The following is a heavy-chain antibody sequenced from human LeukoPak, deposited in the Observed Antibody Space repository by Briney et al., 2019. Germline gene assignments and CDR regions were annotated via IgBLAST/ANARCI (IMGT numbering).Heavy chain of an antibody. CDR1: GGSISSYY. Sequence: SETLSLTCTVSGGSISSYYWSWIRQPAGKGLEWIGRIYTSGSTNYNPSLKSRVTMSIDTSKNQFSLKLSSVTAADTAVYYCARGVISITIFGVVISAFDIWGQGTMVTVSS. CDR3: ARGVISITIFGVVISAFDI. CDR2: IYTSGST. J-gene: IGHJ3*02. D-gene: IGHD3-3*01. V-gene: IGHV4-4*07.